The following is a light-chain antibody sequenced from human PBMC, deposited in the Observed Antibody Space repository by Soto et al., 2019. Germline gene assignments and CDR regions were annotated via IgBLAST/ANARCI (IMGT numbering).Light chain of an antibody. J-gene: IGLJ1*01. CDR1: SSDVGSYNL. V-gene: IGLV2-23*01. CDR3: CSYAGSSTPYV. CDR2: EGS. Sequence: QSALTHPASVSWSPGHSITISCTGTSSDVGSYNLVSWYQQHPGKAPKLMIYEGSKRPSGVSNRFSGSKSGNTASLTISGLQAEDEADYYCCSYAGSSTPYVFGTGTKV.